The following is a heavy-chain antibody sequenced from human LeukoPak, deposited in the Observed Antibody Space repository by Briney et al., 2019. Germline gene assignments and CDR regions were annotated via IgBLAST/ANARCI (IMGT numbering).Heavy chain of an antibody. CDR1: GGYISSLY. CDR3: ARHRAYSSSSPFDY. J-gene: IGHJ4*02. CDR2: IYYTGST. D-gene: IGHD6-6*01. Sequence: SETLSLTCSVSGGYISSLYWSWVRQPPGKGLEWIGYIYYTGSTNYNPSLKSRVTMFVDMSNNHFSLSLSSVTAADTAVYYCARHRAYSSSSPFDYWGQGTLVTVSS. V-gene: IGHV4-59*08.